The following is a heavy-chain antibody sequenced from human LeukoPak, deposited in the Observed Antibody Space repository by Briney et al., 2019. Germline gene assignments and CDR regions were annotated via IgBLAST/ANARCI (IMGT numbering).Heavy chain of an antibody. D-gene: IGHD5-18*01. Sequence: GGSLRLSCVDSGFTFSSYAMSWVRQAPGKGLEWVSAISGSGGSTYYADSVKGRFTISRDNSKNTLYLQMNSPRAEDTAVYYCAKDLSGYSSGAGNWYFDLWGRGTLVTVSS. CDR1: GFTFSSYA. J-gene: IGHJ2*01. V-gene: IGHV3-23*01. CDR2: ISGSGGST. CDR3: AKDLSGYSSGAGNWYFDL.